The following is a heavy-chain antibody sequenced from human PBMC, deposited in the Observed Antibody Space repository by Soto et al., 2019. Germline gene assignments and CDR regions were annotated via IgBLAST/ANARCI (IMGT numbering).Heavy chain of an antibody. D-gene: IGHD6-13*01. CDR3: ARVGLGIAAAGTIRYFDL. V-gene: IGHV4-59*01. J-gene: IGHJ2*01. CDR2: IYYSGST. CDR1: GGSISSYY. Sequence: QVQLQESGPGLVKPSETLSLTCTVSGGSISSYYWSWIRQPPGKGLEWIGYIYYSGSTNYNPSLKSLVPLSVDTFKDQFPLKRSSVAAAATAVYYCARVGLGIAAAGTIRYFDLWGRGTLVTVSS.